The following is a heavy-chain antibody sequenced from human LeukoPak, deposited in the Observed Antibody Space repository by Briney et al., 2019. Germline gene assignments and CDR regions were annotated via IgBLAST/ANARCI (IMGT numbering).Heavy chain of an antibody. V-gene: IGHV3-7*01. D-gene: IGHD2-15*01. Sequence: GGSLRLSCAASGFTFSHFWMSWVRQAPGKGLEWVAYIKKTGSETYYVDTVKGRFTITRDNTRNSLFLQMYSLRAEDTAVYFCAREDGYCSGGNCYSYFDSWGQGTLVTVSS. CDR3: AREDGYCSGGNCYSYFDS. CDR2: IKKTGSET. J-gene: IGHJ4*02. CDR1: GFTFSHFW.